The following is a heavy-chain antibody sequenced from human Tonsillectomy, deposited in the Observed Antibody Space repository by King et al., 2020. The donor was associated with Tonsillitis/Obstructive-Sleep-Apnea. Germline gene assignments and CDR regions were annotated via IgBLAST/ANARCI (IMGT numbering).Heavy chain of an antibody. CDR1: GFTFSSYN. CDR3: ARGGAQQLVRYYFDY. D-gene: IGHD6-13*01. CDR2: LSYDGSNK. V-gene: IGHV3-30*03. J-gene: IGHJ4*02. Sequence: VQLVESGGGVVPPGTSLGLSCAASGFTFSSYNMYWVRQAPGKGLEWVAILSYDGSNKWYVDSVKGRFTISRDNSKNTLYLQMNSLRAEDTAGYYCARGGAQQLVRYYFDYWGQGTLVTVSS.